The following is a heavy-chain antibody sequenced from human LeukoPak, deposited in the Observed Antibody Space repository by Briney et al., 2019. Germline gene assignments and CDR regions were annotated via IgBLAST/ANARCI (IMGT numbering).Heavy chain of an antibody. Sequence: GASVKVSCKASGYTFTGYYMHWVRQAPGQGLEWMGRINPNSGGTNYAQKFQGRVTMTRDTSISTAYMELSRLRPDDTAVYYCASLGYSYGYDYFDYWGQGTLVTVSS. CDR2: INPNSGGT. J-gene: IGHJ4*02. CDR3: ASLGYSYGYDYFDY. D-gene: IGHD5-18*01. V-gene: IGHV1-2*06. CDR1: GYTFTGYY.